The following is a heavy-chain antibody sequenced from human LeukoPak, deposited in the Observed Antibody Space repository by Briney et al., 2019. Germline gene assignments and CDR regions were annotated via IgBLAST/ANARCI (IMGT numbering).Heavy chain of an antibody. Sequence: PGGSLRLSCAASGFTFSNYNMNWVRQAPGKGLEWVSSISTSSSYIYYADSVKGRFTISRDNARNSLYLQMNSLRAEDTAVYYCARDSEGVTGTTSWFDPWGQGTLVTVSS. CDR2: ISTSSSYI. CDR3: ARDSEGVTGTTSWFDP. V-gene: IGHV3-21*01. CDR1: GFTFSNYN. D-gene: IGHD1-7*01. J-gene: IGHJ5*02.